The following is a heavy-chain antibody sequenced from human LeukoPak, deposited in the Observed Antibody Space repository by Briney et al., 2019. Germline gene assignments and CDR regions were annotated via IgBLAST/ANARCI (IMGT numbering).Heavy chain of an antibody. D-gene: IGHD2/OR15-2a*01. V-gene: IGHV3-48*03. CDR2: INFSGSTI. J-gene: IGHJ4*02. Sequence: PGGSLRLSCTTSSFSFSDFDMNWVRQAPGKGLEWIPYINFSGSTITYADSVKGRFIISRDNAKDSLYLQLNSLRAEDTAVYYCARENPYADFWGQGTLVTVSS. CDR3: ARENPYADF. CDR1: SFSFSDFD.